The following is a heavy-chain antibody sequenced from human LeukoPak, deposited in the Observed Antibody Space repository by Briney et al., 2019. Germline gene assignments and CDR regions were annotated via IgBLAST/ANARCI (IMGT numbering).Heavy chain of an antibody. J-gene: IGHJ3*02. CDR1: GYTFTSYG. CDR3: ARDRPPDAFDI. V-gene: IGHV1-46*01. CDR2: INPSGGST. Sequence: ASVKVSCKASGYTFTSYGISWVRQAPGQGLEWMGIINPSGGSTSYAQKFQGRVTMTRDMSTSTVYMELSSLRSEDTAVYYCARDRPPDAFDIWGQGTMVTVSS.